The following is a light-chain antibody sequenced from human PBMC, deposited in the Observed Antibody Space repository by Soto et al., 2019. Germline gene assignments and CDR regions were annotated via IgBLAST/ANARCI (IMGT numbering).Light chain of an antibody. J-gene: IGKJ1*01. CDR1: QSVSSS. CDR2: GAS. CDR3: QQYKNWPWT. Sequence: EIVMTHSAATLSVSPGERATLSCRTSQSVSSSLAWYQQKPGQAPSLFIYGASTRATGIPARFSGSGSGTEFTLTISSLQSEDCAVYYCQQYKNWPWTFGQGTKVDI. V-gene: IGKV3-15*01.